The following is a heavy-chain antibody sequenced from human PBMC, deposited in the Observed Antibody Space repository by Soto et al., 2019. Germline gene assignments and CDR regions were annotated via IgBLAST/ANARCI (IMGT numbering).Heavy chain of an antibody. J-gene: IGHJ6*02. D-gene: IGHD5-12*01. CDR2: INHLGSI. V-gene: IGHV4-34*01. CDR1: GGSLSDYF. Sequence: SETLSLTCVVSGGSLSDYFWSWIRQPPGMALEWIGEINHLGSINYNPSLKSRVTISVDTSKNQFSLKLSSVTAADTAVYYCARQMRGATISIYYYGMDVWGQGTTVTVSS. CDR3: ARQMRGATISIYYYGMDV.